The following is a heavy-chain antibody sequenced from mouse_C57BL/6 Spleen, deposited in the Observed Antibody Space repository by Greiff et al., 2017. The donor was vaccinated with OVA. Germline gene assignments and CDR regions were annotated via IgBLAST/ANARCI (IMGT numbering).Heavy chain of an antibody. CDR1: GYTFTSYW. CDR2: FDPSDSYT. J-gene: IGHJ2*01. CDR3: ARSRRLTGTDYFDY. Sequence: QVQLQQPGAELVMPGASVKLSCKASGYTFTSYWLHWVKQRPGQGLEWIGEFDPSDSYTNSNQKFKGKSTLTVDKSSSTAYMQLNSMTSEYAAADYCARSRRLTGTDYFDYWGQGTTLTVSS. V-gene: IGHV1-69*01. D-gene: IGHD4-1*01.